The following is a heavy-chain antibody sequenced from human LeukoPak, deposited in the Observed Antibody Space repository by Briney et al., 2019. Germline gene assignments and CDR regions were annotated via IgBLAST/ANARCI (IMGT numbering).Heavy chain of an antibody. D-gene: IGHD1-26*01. Sequence: ASVKVSCKASGYTFTGYYMHWVRQAPGQGLEWMGWINPNSGGTNYAQKFQGRVTMTRDTSISTAYMELSRLRSDDTAVYYWARSVVGSPDAFDIWGQGTMVTVSS. V-gene: IGHV1-2*02. CDR1: GYTFTGYY. CDR3: ARSVVGSPDAFDI. CDR2: INPNSGGT. J-gene: IGHJ3*02.